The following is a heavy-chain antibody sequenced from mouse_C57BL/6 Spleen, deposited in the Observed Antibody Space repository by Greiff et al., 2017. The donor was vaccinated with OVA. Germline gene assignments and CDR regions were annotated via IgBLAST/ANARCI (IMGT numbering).Heavy chain of an antibody. CDR2: IYPGDGDT. CDR3: ARSSSYDFDY. CDR1: GYAFSSSW. V-gene: IGHV1-82*01. Sequence: VQLQQSGPELVKPGASVKISCKASGYAFSSSWMNWVKQRPGKGLEWIGRIYPGDGDTNYNGKFKGKATLTADKSSSTAYMQLSSLTSEDSAVDICARSSSYDFDYWGQGTTLTVSS. J-gene: IGHJ2*01. D-gene: IGHD1-1*01.